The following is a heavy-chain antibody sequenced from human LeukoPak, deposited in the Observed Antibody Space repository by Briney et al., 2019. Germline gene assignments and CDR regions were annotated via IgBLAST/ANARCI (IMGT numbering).Heavy chain of an antibody. CDR1: GGSFSGYY. V-gene: IGHV4-34*01. CDR3: ARGRGWFDP. Sequence: SETLSLTCAVYGGSFSGYYWSWIRQPPGKGLEWIGEINHSGSTNYNPSLKSRVTISVDTSKNQFSLKLSSVTAADTAVYYCARGRGWFDPWGKGTLVTVSS. CDR2: INHSGST. J-gene: IGHJ5*02.